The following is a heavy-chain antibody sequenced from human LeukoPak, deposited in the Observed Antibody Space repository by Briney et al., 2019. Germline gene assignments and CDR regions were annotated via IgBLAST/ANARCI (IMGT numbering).Heavy chain of an antibody. D-gene: IGHD3-10*01. V-gene: IGHV1-69*04. CDR3: ARAVWFGERGMDV. J-gene: IGHJ6*02. CDR1: GGTFSSYA. CDR2: IIPILGIA. Sequence: SVKVSCKASGGTFSSYAISWVRQAPGQGPEWMGRIIPILGIANYAQKFQGRVTITADKSTSTAYMELSSLRSEDTAVYYCARAVWFGERGMDVWGQGTTVTVSS.